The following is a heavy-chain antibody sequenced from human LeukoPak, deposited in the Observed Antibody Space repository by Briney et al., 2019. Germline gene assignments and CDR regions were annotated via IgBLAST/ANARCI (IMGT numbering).Heavy chain of an antibody. CDR3: TTGRSGGSCPY. CDR1: GFTFTNAW. Sequence: GGSLRLSCAASGFTFTNAWMSWVRQAPGKGLEWVGRIKSKTDGGTTDYAAPVKGRFTVSRDDSKNTLYLEMNSLKIEDTAVYYCTTGRSGGSCPYWGQGTLVTVSS. D-gene: IGHD2-15*01. J-gene: IGHJ4*02. V-gene: IGHV3-15*01. CDR2: IKSKTDGGTT.